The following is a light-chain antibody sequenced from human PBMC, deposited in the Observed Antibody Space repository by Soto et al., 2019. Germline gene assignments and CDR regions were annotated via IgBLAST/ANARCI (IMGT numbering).Light chain of an antibody. CDR2: FAS. J-gene: IGKJ4*01. CDR1: QSIDNN. V-gene: IGKV3-15*01. CDR3: QQYNNWPLT. Sequence: EIVMTQSPATLSVSPGERATISCRASQSIDNNLAWYQQKPGQAPRLLIYFASTRATGIPARFSGSGSGTEFTLTISSLQSEDFAVYYCQQYNNWPLTFGGGTKVEI.